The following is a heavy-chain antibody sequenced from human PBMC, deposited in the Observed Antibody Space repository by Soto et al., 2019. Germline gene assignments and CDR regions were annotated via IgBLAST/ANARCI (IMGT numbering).Heavy chain of an antibody. CDR3: ARDLLGYSSGLDI. J-gene: IGHJ3*02. D-gene: IGHD6-19*01. CDR1: GYTFTSYA. Sequence: ASVKVSCKASGYTFTSYAMHWVRQAPGQRLEWMGWINAGNGNTKYAQKFQGRVTITRDTSTSTVYMELSSLRSEDTAVYYCARDLLGYSSGLDIWGQGTMVTVSS. V-gene: IGHV1-3*01. CDR2: INAGNGNT.